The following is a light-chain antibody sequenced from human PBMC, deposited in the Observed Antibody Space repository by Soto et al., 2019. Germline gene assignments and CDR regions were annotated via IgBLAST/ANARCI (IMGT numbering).Light chain of an antibody. V-gene: IGKV1-39*01. Sequence: DIQMTQSPSSLSASVGDRVTITCRASQSISSYLNWYQQKPGKAPKLLFYAASSLQSGVPSRFSGSGSGTDFTLTISNLQPEDSATYYCQQTYTSPPTFGGGTKVDIK. J-gene: IGKJ4*01. CDR1: QSISSY. CDR2: AAS. CDR3: QQTYTSPPT.